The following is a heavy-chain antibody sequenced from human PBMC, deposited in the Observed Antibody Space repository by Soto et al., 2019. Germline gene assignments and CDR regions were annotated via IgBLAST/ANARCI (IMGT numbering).Heavy chain of an antibody. J-gene: IGHJ3*02. CDR1: GYSFTSYW. V-gene: IGHV5-51*01. Sequence: PGESLKISCKGSGYSFTSYWIGWVRQMPGKGLEWMGIIYPGDSDTRYSPSFQGQVTISADKSISTAYLQWSSLKASDTAMYYCATIYCSSTSCQTGAFDIWGQGTMVTVSS. CDR2: IYPGDSDT. D-gene: IGHD2-2*01. CDR3: ATIYCSSTSCQTGAFDI.